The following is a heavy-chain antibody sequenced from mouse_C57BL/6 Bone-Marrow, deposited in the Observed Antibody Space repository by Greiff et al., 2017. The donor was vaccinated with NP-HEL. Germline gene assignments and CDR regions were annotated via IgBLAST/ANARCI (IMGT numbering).Heavy chain of an antibody. D-gene: IGHD2-12*01. J-gene: IGHJ4*01. CDR1: RFTFSDYG. CDR2: ISNLAYSI. CDR3: ARPYRGAMDY. Sequence: EVKVVESGGGLVQPGGSLKLSCAASRFTFSDYGMAWVRQAPRKGPEWVAFISNLAYSIYYADTVTGRFTISRENAKNTLYLEMSSLRSEDTAMYYCARPYRGAMDYWGQGTSVTVSS. V-gene: IGHV5-15*01.